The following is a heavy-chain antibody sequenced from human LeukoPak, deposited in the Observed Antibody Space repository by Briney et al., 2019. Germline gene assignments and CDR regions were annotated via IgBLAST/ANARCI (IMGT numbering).Heavy chain of an antibody. V-gene: IGHV1-8*03. J-gene: IGHJ4*02. D-gene: IGHD3-3*01. CDR3: AREGSSYYDFWSGYSHFDY. Sequence: ASVKVSCKASGYTFTNYDVNWVRQATGQGLEWMGWMNPKSQNTGYAQKFQGRVTITTNPSISTAYMELSSLRSEDTAVYYCAREGSSYYDFWSGYSHFDYWGQGTLVTVSS. CDR2: MNPKSQNT. CDR1: GYTFTNYD.